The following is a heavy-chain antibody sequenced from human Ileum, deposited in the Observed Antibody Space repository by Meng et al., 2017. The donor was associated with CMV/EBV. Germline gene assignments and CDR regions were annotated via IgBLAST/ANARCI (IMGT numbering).Heavy chain of an antibody. V-gene: IGHV4-34*01. J-gene: IGHJ4*02. D-gene: IGHD3-3*01. Sequence: QVHVHGLDAGLCNSSEALAFNCTVQGRDFGDYYGTWSRQFPGKGLEWIVEINHRGNTNYNPSLKSGVTLSIDRSRNQFSLKLTSVTATDKAVYYCARASPQRRFLSYWGQGTLVTVSS. CDR2: INHRGNT. CDR1: GRDFGDYY. CDR3: ARASPQRRFLSY.